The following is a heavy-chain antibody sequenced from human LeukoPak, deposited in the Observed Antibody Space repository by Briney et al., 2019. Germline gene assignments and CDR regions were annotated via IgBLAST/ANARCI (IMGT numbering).Heavy chain of an antibody. D-gene: IGHD5-18*01. Sequence: SQTLSLTCAVSGGSISSGGYSWSWIRQPPGKGLEWIGYIYHSGSTYYNPSLKSRVTISVDRSKNQFSLKLSSVTAADTAVYYCARRSLGSGYSYGHFDYWGQGTLVTVSS. CDR2: IYHSGST. CDR1: GGSISSGGYS. J-gene: IGHJ4*02. CDR3: ARRSLGSGYSYGHFDY. V-gene: IGHV4-30-2*01.